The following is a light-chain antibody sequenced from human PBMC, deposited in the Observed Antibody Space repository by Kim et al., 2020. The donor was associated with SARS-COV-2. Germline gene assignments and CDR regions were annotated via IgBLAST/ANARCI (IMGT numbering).Light chain of an antibody. J-gene: IGLJ2*01. V-gene: IGLV1-44*01. CDR3: ASWDDSLNGVV. CDR2: NNN. CDR1: NSNIGSKI. Sequence: GQRVTISCSGSNSNIGSKIVGWYQQLPGTAPKLLMYNNNQRPSGVPDRFSGSKSDTSASLAISGLLSEDEAHYYCASWDDSLNGVVFGGGTQLTVL.